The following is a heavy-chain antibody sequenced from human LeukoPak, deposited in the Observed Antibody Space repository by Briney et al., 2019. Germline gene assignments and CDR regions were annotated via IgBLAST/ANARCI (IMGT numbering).Heavy chain of an antibody. V-gene: IGHV4-59*01. CDR1: GGSISSYY. CDR3: ARVISSSWQRIDY. CDR2: IYYSGST. J-gene: IGHJ4*02. Sequence: SETLSLTCTVSGGSISSYYWSWIRQPPGKGLEWIGYIYYSGSTNYNPSLKSRVTISVDTSKNQFSLKLSSVTAADTAVYYCARVISSSWQRIDYWGQGTLVTVSS. D-gene: IGHD6-13*01.